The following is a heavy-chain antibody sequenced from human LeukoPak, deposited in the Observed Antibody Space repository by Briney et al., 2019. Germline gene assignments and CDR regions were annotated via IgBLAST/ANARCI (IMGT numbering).Heavy chain of an antibody. CDR2: IYYSGST. J-gene: IGHJ4*02. CDR1: GGSISSYY. D-gene: IGHD3-10*01. CDR3: ARAARGQTGYFDY. Sequence: PSETLSLTCTVSGGSISSYYWSWIRQPPGKGLEWIGYIYYSGSTNYNPSLKSRVTISVDTSKNQFSLKLSSVTAADTAVYYCARAARGQTGYFDYWGQGTLVTVSS. V-gene: IGHV4-59*01.